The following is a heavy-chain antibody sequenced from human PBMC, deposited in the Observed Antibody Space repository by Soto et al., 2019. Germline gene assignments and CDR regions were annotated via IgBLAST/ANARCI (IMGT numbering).Heavy chain of an antibody. J-gene: IGHJ4*02. CDR1: GFTFSSYA. D-gene: IGHD4-17*01. Sequence: EVPLLESGGGLVQPGGSLRLSCAASGFTFSSYAMSWVRQAPGKGLEWVSASSGSGGSTYYADSVKGRFTISRDNSKNTLYLQMNSLSAEDTAVYYCAKDLGDYGDYEGGTDYWGQGTLVTVSS. CDR2: SSGSGGST. CDR3: AKDLGDYGDYEGGTDY. V-gene: IGHV3-23*01.